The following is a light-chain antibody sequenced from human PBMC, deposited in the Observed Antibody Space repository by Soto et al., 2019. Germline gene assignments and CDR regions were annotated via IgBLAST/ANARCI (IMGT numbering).Light chain of an antibody. V-gene: IGKV1-12*01. CDR2: STS. J-gene: IGKJ4*01. CDR3: QQTKSFPLT. CDR1: QDISNF. Sequence: DIQMTQSPSSLSASVGDRVTITCRASQDISNFLAWYQQIPGKAPKLLISSTSTLQSGVPSRFSGSGSGTDFTLTVGGLQPEDAATYYCQQTKSFPLTFGGGTKVVIK.